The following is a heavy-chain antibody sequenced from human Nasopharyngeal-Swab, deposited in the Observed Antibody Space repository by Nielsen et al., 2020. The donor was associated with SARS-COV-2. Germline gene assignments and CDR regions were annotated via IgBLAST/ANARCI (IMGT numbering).Heavy chain of an antibody. Sequence: GGSLRLSCEASKFTFSSYGMYWVRQAPGNGLEWVALISYDRNDINYADSVKGRFTVSRDNSKNTLFLEMDSLRAEDTAVYYCARGSSVHAFDVWGQGTEVTVSS. CDR3: ARGSSVHAFDV. CDR2: ISYDRNDI. D-gene: IGHD3-10*01. V-gene: IGHV3-33*05. J-gene: IGHJ3*01. CDR1: KFTFSSYG.